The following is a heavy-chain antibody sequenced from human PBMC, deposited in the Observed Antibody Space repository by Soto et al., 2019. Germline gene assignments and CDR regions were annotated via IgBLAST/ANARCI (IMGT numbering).Heavy chain of an antibody. CDR1: GFTFTSSA. CDR3: AATLTGTIYYYGMDV. CDR2: IVVGSGNT. D-gene: IGHD1-20*01. J-gene: IGHJ6*02. Sequence: SVKVSCKASGFTFTSSAVQWVRQARGQRLEWKGWIVVGSGNTNYAQKFQERVTITRDMSTSTAYMELSSLRSEDTAVYYCAATLTGTIYYYGMDVWGQGTTVTVSS. V-gene: IGHV1-58*01.